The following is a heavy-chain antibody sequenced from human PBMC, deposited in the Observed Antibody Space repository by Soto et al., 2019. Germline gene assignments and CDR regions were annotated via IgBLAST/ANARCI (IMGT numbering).Heavy chain of an antibody. V-gene: IGHV3-33*01. CDR2: IWYDGSNK. CDR1: GFTFSSYG. D-gene: IGHD3-10*01. CDR3: ASDLYYYGSGSYDYYYYMDV. J-gene: IGHJ6*03. Sequence: GGSLRLSCAASGFTFSSYGMHWVRQAPGKGLEWVAVIWYDGSNKYYADSVKGRFTISRDNSKNTLYLQMNSLRAEDTAVYYCASDLYYYGSGSYDYYYYMDVWGKGTTVTVSS.